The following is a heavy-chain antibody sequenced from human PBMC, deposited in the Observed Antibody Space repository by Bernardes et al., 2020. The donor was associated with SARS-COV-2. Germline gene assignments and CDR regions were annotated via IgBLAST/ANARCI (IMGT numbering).Heavy chain of an antibody. CDR3: ARATTPRVYYYYYYMDV. J-gene: IGHJ6*03. CDR1: GGSISSGGYY. CDR2: IYYSGST. V-gene: IGHV4-31*01. Sequence: SETLSLTCTVSGGSISSGGYYWSWIRQHPGKGLEWIGYIYYSGSTYYNPSLKSLVTISVDTSKNQFSLKLSSVTAADTAVYYCARATTPRVYYYYYYMDVWGKGTTVTVSS.